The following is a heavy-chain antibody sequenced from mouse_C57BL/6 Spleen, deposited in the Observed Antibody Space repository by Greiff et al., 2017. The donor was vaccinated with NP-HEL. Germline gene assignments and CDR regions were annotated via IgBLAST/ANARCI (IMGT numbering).Heavy chain of an antibody. Sequence: DVMLVESGGDLVKPGGSLKLSCAASGFTFSSYGMSWVRQTPDKRLEWVATISSGGSYTYYPDSVKGRFTISRDNAKNTLYLQMSSLKSEDTAMYYCARHVEEGFAYWGQGTLVTVSA. CDR2: ISSGGSYT. CDR1: GFTFSSYG. CDR3: ARHVEEGFAY. V-gene: IGHV5-6*02. J-gene: IGHJ3*01.